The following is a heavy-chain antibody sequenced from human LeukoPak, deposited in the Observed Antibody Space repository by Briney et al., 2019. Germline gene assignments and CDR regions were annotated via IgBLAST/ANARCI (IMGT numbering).Heavy chain of an antibody. CDR3: ARDRGYSPDSFDI. J-gene: IGHJ3*02. V-gene: IGHV1-18*01. CDR1: GYTFASYG. Sequence: ASVKVSCKASGYTFASYGISWVRQAPGQGLEWMGWISTYNDHRNYAQNLQNLQGRVTMTIDTSTSTVYMELRSLKSDDTAVYYCARDRGYSPDSFDIWGQETMVIVSS. CDR2: ISTYNDHR. D-gene: IGHD5-18*01.